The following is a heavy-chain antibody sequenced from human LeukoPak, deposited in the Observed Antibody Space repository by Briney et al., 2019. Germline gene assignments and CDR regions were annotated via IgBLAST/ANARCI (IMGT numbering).Heavy chain of an antibody. V-gene: IGHV3-74*01. J-gene: IGHJ5*02. Sequence: PGGSLRLSCAASGFTFSSYWMHWVRQAPGKGLVWVSRINSDGSSTSHADSVKGRFTISRDNAKNTLHLQMNSLRAEDTAVYYCARDSTSGWYHWFDPWGRGTLVTVSS. CDR3: ARDSTSGWYHWFDP. D-gene: IGHD6-19*01. CDR2: INSDGSST. CDR1: GFTFSSYW.